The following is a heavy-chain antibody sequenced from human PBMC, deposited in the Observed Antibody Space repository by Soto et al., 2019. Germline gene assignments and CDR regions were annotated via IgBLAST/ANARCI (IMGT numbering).Heavy chain of an antibody. Sequence: LGLSCAASGFTFNIYSMNWVRQAPGKGLEWVSSISSRSSNIDYADSVKGRFTISRDNANNSLYLQMNNLSADDTAVYYCARDTKMLAPLIYMDHWGRGTLVTVSS. CDR2: ISSRSSNI. V-gene: IGHV3-21*01. D-gene: IGHD3-22*01. CDR1: GFTFNIYS. CDR3: ARDTKMLAPLIYMDH. J-gene: IGHJ4*02.